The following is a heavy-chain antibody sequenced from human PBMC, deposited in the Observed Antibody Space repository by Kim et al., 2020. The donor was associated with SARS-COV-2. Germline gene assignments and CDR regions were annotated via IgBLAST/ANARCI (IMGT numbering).Heavy chain of an antibody. D-gene: IGHD3-10*01. J-gene: IGHJ4*02. Sequence: TYFNPSLKSRVTISVNTSKNQFSLRLSSVTAADTAVYYCARSIGGYYVDYWGQGTLVTVSS. V-gene: IGHV4-39*01. CDR2: T. CDR3: ARSIGGYYVDY.